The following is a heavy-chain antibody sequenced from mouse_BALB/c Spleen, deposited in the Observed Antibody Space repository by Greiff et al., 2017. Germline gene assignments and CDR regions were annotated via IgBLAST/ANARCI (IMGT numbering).Heavy chain of an antibody. Sequence: EVQLQESGPSLVKPSQSLSLTCTVTGYSITSDYAWNWIRQFPGNKLEWMGYISYSGSTSYNPSLKSRISITRDTSKNQFFLQLNSVTTEDTATYYCARWITTELYAMDYWGQGTSVTVSS. CDR1: GYSITSDYA. J-gene: IGHJ4*01. CDR2: ISYSGST. V-gene: IGHV3-2*02. D-gene: IGHD2-4*01. CDR3: ARWITTELYAMDY.